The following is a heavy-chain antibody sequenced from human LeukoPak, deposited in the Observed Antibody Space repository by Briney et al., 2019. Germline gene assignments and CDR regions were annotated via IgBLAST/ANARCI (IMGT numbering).Heavy chain of an antibody. Sequence: PGGSLRLSCAASGFTFSSYWMSWVRQAPGKGLEWVANIKQDGSEKYYVDSVKSRSTISRDNAKNSLYLQMNSLRAEDTAVYYCARDLAVVVVSAFDIWGQGTMVTVSS. CDR3: ARDLAVVVVSAFDI. J-gene: IGHJ3*02. CDR1: GFTFSSYW. CDR2: IKQDGSEK. V-gene: IGHV3-7*01. D-gene: IGHD3-22*01.